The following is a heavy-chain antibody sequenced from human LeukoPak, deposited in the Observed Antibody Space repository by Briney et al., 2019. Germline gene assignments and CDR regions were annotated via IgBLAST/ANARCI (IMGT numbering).Heavy chain of an antibody. D-gene: IGHD3-22*01. CDR2: IYHSGST. V-gene: IGHV4-30-2*01. CDR1: GGSISSGGYS. Sequence: PSETLSLTCAVSGGSISSGGYSWSWIRQPPGKGLEWIGYIYHSGSTNYNPSLKSRVTISVDTSKNQFSLKLSSVTAADTAVYYCAGLNPIYDSSGGFYYYGMDVWGQGTTVTVSS. CDR3: AGLNPIYDSSGGFYYYGMDV. J-gene: IGHJ6*02.